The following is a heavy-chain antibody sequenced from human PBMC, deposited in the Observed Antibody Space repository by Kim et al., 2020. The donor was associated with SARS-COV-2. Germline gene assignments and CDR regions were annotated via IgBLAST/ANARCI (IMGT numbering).Heavy chain of an antibody. CDR3: ARGVRWQTQNWFDP. J-gene: IGHJ5*02. D-gene: IGHD4-17*01. V-gene: IGHV4-39*07. Sequence: NPSLKRRVTISVDTSKNQFSLKLSSVTAADTAVYYCARGVRWQTQNWFDPWGQGTLVTVSS.